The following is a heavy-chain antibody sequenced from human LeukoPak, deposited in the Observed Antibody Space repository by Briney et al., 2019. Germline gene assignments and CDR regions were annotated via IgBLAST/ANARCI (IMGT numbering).Heavy chain of an antibody. Sequence: SETLSLTCTVSGGSISSSSHCWVWMRQPPGKGLEWIGSIYSSGGTYYRPSLESRVTVAVDTSKNQFSLTLTSVTAADTAVYYCVRRSDCSTTSCYFYHGMDVWGQGTTVTVSS. CDR3: VRRSDCSTTSCYFYHGMDV. CDR2: IYSSGGT. D-gene: IGHD2-2*01. CDR1: GGSISSSSHC. V-gene: IGHV4-39*01. J-gene: IGHJ6*02.